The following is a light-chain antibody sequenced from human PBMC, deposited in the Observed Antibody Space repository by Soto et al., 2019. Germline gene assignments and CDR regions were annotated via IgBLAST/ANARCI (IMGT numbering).Light chain of an antibody. CDR3: QQLNRFPRT. V-gene: IGKV1-9*01. J-gene: IGKJ1*01. Sequence: DIQLTQSPSFLSASVGDRVTITCRASQDISSYLAWYQQRPGKVPRFLTHAASTLQSGVPSGFSATGSGTAFTLTISSLQPEDFATYYCQQLNRFPRTFGQGTKVEV. CDR2: AAS. CDR1: QDISSY.